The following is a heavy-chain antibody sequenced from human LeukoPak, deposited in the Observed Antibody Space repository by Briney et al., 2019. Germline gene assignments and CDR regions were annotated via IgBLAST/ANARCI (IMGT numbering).Heavy chain of an antibody. CDR1: GFTFSSYD. J-gene: IGHJ4*02. Sequence: GGSLRLSCAASGFTFSSYDMHWVRQATGKGLEWVSAIGTAGDTYYPGSVKGRFTISRENAKNSLYLQMNSLRAGDTVVYYCARGRYSYVIDYWGQGTLVTVSS. V-gene: IGHV3-13*01. D-gene: IGHD5-18*01. CDR3: ARGRYSYVIDY. CDR2: IGTAGDT.